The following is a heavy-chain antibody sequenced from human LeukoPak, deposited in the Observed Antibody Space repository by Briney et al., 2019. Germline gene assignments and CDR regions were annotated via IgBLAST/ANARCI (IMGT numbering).Heavy chain of an antibody. V-gene: IGHV3-7*03. D-gene: IGHD3-10*01. Sequence: GGSLRLSCTASGFTFSNYWMMWVRQAPGKGLEWVANINEDGSEKYYADSVKGRFTISRDNAKGSLYLQMNNLRTEDTALYYCAKDKAQAYYASGSLVLWGQGTPVTVSS. CDR1: GFTFSNYW. CDR3: AKDKAQAYYASGSLVL. CDR2: INEDGSEK. J-gene: IGHJ4*02.